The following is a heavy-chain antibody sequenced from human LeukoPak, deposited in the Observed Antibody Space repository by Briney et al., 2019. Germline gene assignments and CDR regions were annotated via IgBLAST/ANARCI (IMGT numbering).Heavy chain of an antibody. CDR2: IYSGGST. CDR1: GFTFSSYW. Sequence: GGSLRLSCAASGFTFSSYWRSWVRQAPGKGLEWVAVIYSGGSTYYEESVKGRFTISRDNSKNTLYLQMNSLRAEDTAVYYCANIYYWGPGTLVTVSS. V-gene: IGHV3-53*01. J-gene: IGHJ4*02. CDR3: ANIYY. D-gene: IGHD2-21*01.